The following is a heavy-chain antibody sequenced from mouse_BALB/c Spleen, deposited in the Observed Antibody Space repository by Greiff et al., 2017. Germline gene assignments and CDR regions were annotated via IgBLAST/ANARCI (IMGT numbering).Heavy chain of an antibody. CDR1: GYTFTDYW. Sequence: QVQLKQPGAELVMPGASVKMSCKASGYTFTDYWMHWVKQRPGQGLEWIGAIDTSDSYTSYNQKFKGKATLTVDESSSTAYMQLSSLTSEDSAVSYCARGGVFVDPYWGQGTTLTVSS. V-gene: IGHV1-69*01. CDR2: IDTSDSYT. CDR3: ARGGVFVDPY. J-gene: IGHJ2*01.